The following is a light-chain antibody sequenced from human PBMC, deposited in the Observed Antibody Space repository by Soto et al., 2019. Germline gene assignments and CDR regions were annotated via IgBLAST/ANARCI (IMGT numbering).Light chain of an antibody. CDR3: CSYVTTPEI. V-gene: IGLV2-11*01. CDR2: DGT. CDR1: SSDVDDYRY. J-gene: IGLJ1*01. Sequence: QSALAQPRSVSGSPGQLLTISCTGTSSDVDDYRYVSWYQQYPGKAPKLVIYDGTKRPSGVTDRFSGSNSGNTASLTISGLQAEDEADYFCCSYVTTPEIFGTGTKVTVL.